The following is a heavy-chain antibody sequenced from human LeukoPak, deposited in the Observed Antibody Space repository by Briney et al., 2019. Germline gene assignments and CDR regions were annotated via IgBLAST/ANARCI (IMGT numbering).Heavy chain of an antibody. V-gene: IGHV3-30-3*01. CDR3: ARSVVVTAASDY. CDR1: GFTFSSYA. J-gene: IGHJ4*02. D-gene: IGHD2-21*02. CDR2: ISYDGSNK. Sequence: PGRSLRLSCAASGFTFSSYAMHWVRQAPGKGLEWVAVISYDGSNKYYADPVKGRFTISRDNSKNTLYLQMNSLRAEDTAVYYCARSVVVTAASDYWGQGTLVTVSS.